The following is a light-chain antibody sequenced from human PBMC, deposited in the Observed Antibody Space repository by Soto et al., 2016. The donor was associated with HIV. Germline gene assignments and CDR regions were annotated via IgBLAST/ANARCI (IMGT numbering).Light chain of an antibody. V-gene: IGLV3-21*03. CDR2: DDS. CDR1: NIGSKS. Sequence: SYVLTQSPSLSVAPRKTARITCGGNNIGSKSVHWYQQKPGQAPALVVYDDSDRPSGIPERFSGSNSGNTATLTISRVEAGDEADYYCQVWDVSSDHVVFGGGTKLTVL. J-gene: IGLJ2*01. CDR3: QVWDVSSDHVV.